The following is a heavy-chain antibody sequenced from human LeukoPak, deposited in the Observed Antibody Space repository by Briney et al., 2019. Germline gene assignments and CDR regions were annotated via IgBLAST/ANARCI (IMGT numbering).Heavy chain of an antibody. Sequence: GVSVKVSCKASGYTFTGYYMHWVRQAPGQGLEWMGWTNPNSGVTNYAQEFQGRVTLTRDTSISTAYMELSRLRSDDTAVYYCAREDSEGSQFDYWGQGTLVTVSS. J-gene: IGHJ4*02. CDR2: TNPNSGVT. CDR3: AREDSEGSQFDY. CDR1: GYTFTGYY. V-gene: IGHV1-2*02. D-gene: IGHD3/OR15-3a*01.